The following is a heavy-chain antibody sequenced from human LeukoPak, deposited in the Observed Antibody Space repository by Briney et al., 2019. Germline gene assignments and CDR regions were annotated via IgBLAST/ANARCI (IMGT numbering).Heavy chain of an antibody. V-gene: IGHV3-48*01. CDR1: GFTFSSFS. CDR2: ISNSASSI. Sequence: SGGSLRLSCAASGFTFSSFSMNWVRQGPGKGLEWISYISNSASSIQYADSVKGRFTISRDNAENSLHLQMNSLRAEDTAVYYCARGVHSSSWYYVVYFDYWGQGTLVTVSS. J-gene: IGHJ4*02. CDR3: ARGVHSSSWYYVVYFDY. D-gene: IGHD6-13*01.